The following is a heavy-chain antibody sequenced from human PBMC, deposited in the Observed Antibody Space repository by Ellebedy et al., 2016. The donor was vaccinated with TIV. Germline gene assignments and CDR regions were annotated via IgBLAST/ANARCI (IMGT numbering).Heavy chain of an antibody. CDR1: GGSMRSYY. CDR3: ARGDYIPLAGIQFDY. Sequence: MPSETLSLTCTVSGGSMRSYYWGWIRQPPGKGLEYIGYIYYSGDTYYSSSLKNRVTISVDASKNQFSLQLTSVTPEDTAMYYCARGDYIPLAGIQFDYWGQGALVTVSS. J-gene: IGHJ4*02. V-gene: IGHV4-59*04. CDR2: IYYSGDT. D-gene: IGHD6-19*01.